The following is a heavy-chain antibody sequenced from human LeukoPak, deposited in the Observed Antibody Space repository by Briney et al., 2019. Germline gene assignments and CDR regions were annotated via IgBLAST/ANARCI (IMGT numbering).Heavy chain of an antibody. D-gene: IGHD3-10*01. CDR2: IYYSGST. Sequence: PSETLSLTCTVSGGSISSYYWSWIRQPPGKGLEWIGYIYYSGSTNYNPSLKSRVTISVDTSKNQFSLKLSSVTAADTAVYYCARDKGQVVRGVYWRQYYFDYWGQGTLVTVSS. CDR1: GGSISSYY. CDR3: ARDKGQVVRGVYWRQYYFDY. J-gene: IGHJ4*02. V-gene: IGHV4-59*01.